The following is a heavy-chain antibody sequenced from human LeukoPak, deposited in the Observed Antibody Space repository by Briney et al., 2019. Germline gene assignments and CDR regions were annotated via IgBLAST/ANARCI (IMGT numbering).Heavy chain of an antibody. CDR3: ARYGSSESIYWDFDL. CDR1: GFTFDDYG. V-gene: IGHV3-20*04. CDR2: INWNGGST. Sequence: PGGSLRLSCAASGFTFDDYGMSWVRQAPGKGLEWVSGINWNGGSTGYADSVKGRFTISRDDAKNTLYLQMNSLRAEDTASYYCARYGSSESIYWDFDLWGRGTLVTVSS. D-gene: IGHD2-2*01. J-gene: IGHJ2*01.